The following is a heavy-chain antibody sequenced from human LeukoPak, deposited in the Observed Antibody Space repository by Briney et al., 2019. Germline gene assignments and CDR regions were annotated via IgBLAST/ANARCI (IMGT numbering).Heavy chain of an antibody. CDR3: ARERVIAGSYYFDS. Sequence: GGSLRLSCAASGFTFSNYEMNWARQAPGKGLEWVSYIRSSGSIIYYADSVKGRFTISRDNAKNSLYLQMYSLRAEDTAVYYCARERVIAGSYYFDSWGQGTLVTVSS. J-gene: IGHJ4*02. D-gene: IGHD6-13*01. CDR1: GFTFSNYE. V-gene: IGHV3-48*03. CDR2: IRSSGSII.